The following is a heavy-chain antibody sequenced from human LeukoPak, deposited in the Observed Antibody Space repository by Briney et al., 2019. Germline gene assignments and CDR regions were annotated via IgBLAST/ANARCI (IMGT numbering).Heavy chain of an antibody. CDR1: GFSFSNYA. CDR2: VSSNGGST. D-gene: IGHD6-6*01. Sequence: GGSLRLSCAASGFSFSNYAFHWVRQAPGKGLEYISIVSSNGGSTYYATSVKGRFTISRDNSKNTLFLQMGSLRVEDMAVYYCARGTAARRDESHYYSYMDVWGKGTTVTVSS. V-gene: IGHV3-64*01. J-gene: IGHJ6*03. CDR3: ARGTAARRDESHYYSYMDV.